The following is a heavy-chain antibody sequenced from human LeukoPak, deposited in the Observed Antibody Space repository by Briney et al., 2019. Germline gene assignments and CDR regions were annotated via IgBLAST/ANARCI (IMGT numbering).Heavy chain of an antibody. D-gene: IGHD6-13*01. J-gene: IGHJ4*02. V-gene: IGHV3-73*01. CDR1: GFTFSGSA. Sequence: GGSLRLSCAASGFTFSGSAMHWVRQASGKGLEWVGRIRSKANSYATAYAASVKGRFTISRDDSKNTAYLQMNSLKTEDTAVYYCTRPAAAGNFYYWGQGTLVTVSS. CDR2: IRSKANSYAT. CDR3: TRPAAAGNFYY.